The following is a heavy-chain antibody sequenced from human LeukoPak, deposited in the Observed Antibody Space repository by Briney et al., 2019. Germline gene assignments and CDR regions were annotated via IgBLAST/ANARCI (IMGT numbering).Heavy chain of an antibody. V-gene: IGHV4-59*01. D-gene: IGHD1-20*01. CDR1: GGSISSYY. Sequence: SETLSLTCTVSGGSISSYYWSWIRQPPGKGLEWIGYIYYSGSTNYNPSLKSRVTISVDTSKNQFPLKLSSVTAADTAVYYCARVRDNWNDRAPFDYWGQGTLVTVSS. CDR3: ARVRDNWNDRAPFDY. J-gene: IGHJ4*02. CDR2: IYYSGST.